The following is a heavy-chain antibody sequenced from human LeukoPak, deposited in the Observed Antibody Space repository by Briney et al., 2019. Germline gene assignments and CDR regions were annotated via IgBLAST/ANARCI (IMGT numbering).Heavy chain of an antibody. CDR1: GFTFSNYW. Sequence: AGGSLRLSCAASGFTFSNYWMSWVRQAPGKGLEWVANIKQDGSDKFYVDSVKGRFTISRDNAKNSLSLQMNSLRAEDTAVYYCARGSGYSSPRPFDYWGQGTLVTVSS. CDR3: ARGSGYSSPRPFDY. CDR2: IKQDGSDK. V-gene: IGHV3-7*03. J-gene: IGHJ4*02. D-gene: IGHD5-18*01.